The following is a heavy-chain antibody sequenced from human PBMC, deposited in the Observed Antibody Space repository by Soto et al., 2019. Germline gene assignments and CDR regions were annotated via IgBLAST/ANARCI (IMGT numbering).Heavy chain of an antibody. V-gene: IGHV3-74*01. CDR3: ASDAPTGTSDY. CDR1: VFTFSSYW. D-gene: IGHD1-7*01. Sequence: GSLRLSGAASVFTFSSYWMHWVRQAPGKGLLWVSRINSDGSSTTYADSVKGRFTISRDNAKNTLYLQMNSLRPEDTAVYYCASDAPTGTSDYWGQGTLVTVSS. CDR2: INSDGSST. J-gene: IGHJ4*02.